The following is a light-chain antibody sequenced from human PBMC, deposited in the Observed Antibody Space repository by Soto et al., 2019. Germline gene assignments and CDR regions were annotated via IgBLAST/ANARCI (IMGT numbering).Light chain of an antibody. J-gene: IGLJ1*01. CDR3: CSYAGSYTYV. Sequence: QSALTQPRSVSGSPGQSVTISCTRTSSDVGGYDYVSWYQQHPGKAPKLMIFDVSQRPSGIPDRFSGSKSGNTASLTISGLQAEDEADYYCCSYAGSYTYVFGTGTKLTVL. V-gene: IGLV2-11*01. CDR1: SSDVGGYDY. CDR2: DVS.